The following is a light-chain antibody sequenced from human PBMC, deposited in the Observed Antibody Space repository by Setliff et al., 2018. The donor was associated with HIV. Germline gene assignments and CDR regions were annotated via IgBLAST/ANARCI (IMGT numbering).Light chain of an antibody. CDR2: DVI. Sequence: QSALTQPRSVSGSPGQSVTISCTGTSSDVGGYNYVSWYQQHPGKAPKLLIYDVIKRPSGVPDRFSGSRSGTSASLAITGLQAEDEADYFCQSYDTSLHWVFGGGTK. J-gene: IGLJ3*02. CDR3: QSYDTSLHWV. V-gene: IGLV2-11*01. CDR1: SSDVGGYNY.